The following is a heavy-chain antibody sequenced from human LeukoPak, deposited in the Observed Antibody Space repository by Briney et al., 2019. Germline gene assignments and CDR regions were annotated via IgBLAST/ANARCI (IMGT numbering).Heavy chain of an antibody. CDR2: ISGSGGST. D-gene: IGHD3-16*02. J-gene: IGHJ4*02. CDR3: AKRGVTFGGVIVKGAGACYFDY. V-gene: IGHV3-23*01. CDR1: GFTFSSYA. Sequence: AGGSLRLSCAASGFTFSSYAMSWVRPAPGKGLEWVSAISGSGGSTSYADSVKGRFTISRDKSKNTLDLQMNRLRAEDTAVYYCAKRGVTFGGVIVKGAGACYFDYWGQGTLVTVSS.